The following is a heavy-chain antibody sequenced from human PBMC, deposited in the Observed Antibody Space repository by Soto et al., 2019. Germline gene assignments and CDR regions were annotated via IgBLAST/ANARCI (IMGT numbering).Heavy chain of an antibody. D-gene: IGHD1-26*01. Sequence: EVQLVESGGGLVKPGGSLRLSCAASGFTFSNAWMSWVRQAPGKGLEWVGRIKSKTDGGTTDYAAPVKGRFTISRDDSKNTLYLQMNSLKTEDTAVYYCARGPYTGNYYETPRGYFDPWGQGTLVTVSS. J-gene: IGHJ5*02. CDR3: ARGPYTGNYYETPRGYFDP. CDR1: GFTFSNAW. CDR2: IKSKTDGGTT. V-gene: IGHV3-15*01.